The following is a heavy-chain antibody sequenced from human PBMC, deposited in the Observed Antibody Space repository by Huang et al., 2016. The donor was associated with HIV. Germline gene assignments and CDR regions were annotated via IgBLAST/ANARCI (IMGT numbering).Heavy chain of an antibody. V-gene: IGHV3-74*01. CDR3: ARAGGFEI. J-gene: IGHJ3*02. CDR1: GFKFSNYW. D-gene: IGHD2-15*01. CDR2: IKIEELTT. Sequence: EEHLVESGGGLVQPGGSLRLSCEASGFKFSNYWMQWVRQAPGKGLMWVSRIKIEELTTDYADSVKGRFTISRDNAKNTLYLQMSSLTAEDTAIYYCARAGGFEIWGQGTVVTVSS.